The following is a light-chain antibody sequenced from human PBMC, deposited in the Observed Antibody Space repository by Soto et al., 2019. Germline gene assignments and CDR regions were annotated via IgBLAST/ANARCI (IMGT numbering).Light chain of an antibody. CDR2: KVS. CDR3: MQGTYWPRLT. V-gene: IGKV2-30*01. J-gene: IGKJ4*01. CDR1: QSLVYSDGNTY. Sequence: DVVMTQSPLSLPVTLGQPASISCRSSQSLVYSDGNTYLNWCHQRPGQSPRRLIYKVSNRDSGVPDRFSGSGSGTDFTLKISRVEAKDVGVYYGMQGTYWPRLTFGGGTKVEIK.